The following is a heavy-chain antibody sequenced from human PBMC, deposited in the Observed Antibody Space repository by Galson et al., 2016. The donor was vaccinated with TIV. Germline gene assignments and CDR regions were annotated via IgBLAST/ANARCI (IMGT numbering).Heavy chain of an antibody. Sequence: SLRLSCAASGFTFGSYALHWVRQTPGRGLQWLAGISYDGTNYADSVKGRFTIARDKSKNTLYLQMDSLRIEDTVIYYCARDGGPIVVVPAAAEFYYGMDLWGQGTTVTVSS. CDR2: ISYDGT. CDR3: ARDGGPIVVVPAAAEFYYGMDL. CDR1: GFTFGSYA. D-gene: IGHD2-2*01. V-gene: IGHV3-30*04. J-gene: IGHJ6*02.